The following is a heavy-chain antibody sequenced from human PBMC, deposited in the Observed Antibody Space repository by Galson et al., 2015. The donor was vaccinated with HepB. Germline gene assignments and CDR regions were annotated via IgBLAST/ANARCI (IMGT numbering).Heavy chain of an antibody. Sequence: SVKVSCKASGYTFTSYAISWVRQAPGQGLEWMGWINAYNADTNYVQKLQDRVTMTTDTSTSTAYMELRSLRSDDTAVYYCARDRQHIVVVTALDYWGQGTLVTVSS. CDR2: INAYNADT. J-gene: IGHJ4*02. CDR1: GYTFTSYA. V-gene: IGHV1-18*04. D-gene: IGHD2-21*02. CDR3: ARDRQHIVVVTALDY.